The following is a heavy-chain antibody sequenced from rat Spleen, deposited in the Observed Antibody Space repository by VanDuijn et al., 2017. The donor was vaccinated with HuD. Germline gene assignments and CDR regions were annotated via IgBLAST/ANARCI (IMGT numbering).Heavy chain of an antibody. CDR2: ISSGGNT. CDR3: NRDEYRDNWGFAY. Sequence: QVQLKESGPGLVQPSQTLSLTCTVSGFSLSNNGVSWVRQPPGKGLEWIAAISSGGNTYYNSALKSRMSIIRDSSKSQVFLKMNSLQTEDTAIDFCNRDEYRDNWGFAYWGQGTLVTVSS. V-gene: IGHV2S12*01. D-gene: IGHD1-5*01. J-gene: IGHJ3*01. CDR1: GFSLSNNG.